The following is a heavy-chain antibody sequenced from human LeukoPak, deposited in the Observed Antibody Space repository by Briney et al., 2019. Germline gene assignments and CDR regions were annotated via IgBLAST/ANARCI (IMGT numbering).Heavy chain of an antibody. CDR2: INPNSGGT. Sequence: GASVKVSCKASGGTFNSYAISWVRQAPGQGLEWMGWINPNSGGTNYAQKFQGRVTMTRDTSISTAYMELSRLRSDDTAVYYCASISSGWYVDAFDIWGQGTMVTVSS. CDR3: ASISSGWYVDAFDI. V-gene: IGHV1-2*02. CDR1: GGTFNSYA. J-gene: IGHJ3*02. D-gene: IGHD6-19*01.